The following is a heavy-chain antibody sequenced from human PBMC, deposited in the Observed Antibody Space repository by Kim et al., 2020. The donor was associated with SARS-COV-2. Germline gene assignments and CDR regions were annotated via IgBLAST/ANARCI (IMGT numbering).Heavy chain of an antibody. D-gene: IGHD3-16*02. V-gene: IGHV1-2*02. Sequence: YAQKFQGRVTMTRDTSISTAYMELSRLRSDDTAVYYCARDHLAFGGVIGHWGQGTLVTVSS. CDR3: ARDHLAFGGVIGH. J-gene: IGHJ4*02.